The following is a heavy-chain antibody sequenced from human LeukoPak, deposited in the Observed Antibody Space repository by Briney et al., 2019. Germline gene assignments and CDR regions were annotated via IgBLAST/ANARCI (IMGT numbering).Heavy chain of an antibody. Sequence: SETLSLTCAVYSGFFSDYYWSWIRQSPGKGLEWIGGINHSGSTNYNPSLKSRVTISVDTSKNQFSLKLSSVTAADTAVYYCARGRVAGSGSYYWGQGSLVTVSS. D-gene: IGHD3-10*01. CDR3: ARGRVAGSGSYY. CDR1: SGFFSDYY. J-gene: IGHJ4*01. CDR2: INHSGST. V-gene: IGHV4-34*01.